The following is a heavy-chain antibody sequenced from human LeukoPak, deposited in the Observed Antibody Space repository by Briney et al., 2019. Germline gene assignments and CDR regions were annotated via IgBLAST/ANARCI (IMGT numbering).Heavy chain of an antibody. J-gene: IGHJ4*02. CDR3: ARGSHQDYFGSMTYLFDY. D-gene: IGHD3-10*01. V-gene: IGHV3-30*04. Sequence: GRSLRLSCAASGFTFSSYTIHWVRQAPGNGLESGTLISHDGRNKNYADSVKGRFTISRDNSKKILYLEVNSLRPEDTAVYYCARGSHQDYFGSMTYLFDYWGQGILVTVSS. CDR1: GFTFSSYT. CDR2: ISHDGRNK.